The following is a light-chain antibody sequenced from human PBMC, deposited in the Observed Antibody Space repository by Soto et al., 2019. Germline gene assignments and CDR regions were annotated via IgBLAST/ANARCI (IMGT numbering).Light chain of an antibody. V-gene: IGKV3-20*01. CDR3: QQYGSSPWT. CDR1: QSVSSSY. Sequence: EIVMTQSPATPSVSPGERAPPSCQASQSVSSSYLAWYQQKPGQAPRLLIYGASSRATGIPDRFSGSGSGTDFTLTISRLEPEDFAVYYCQQYGSSPWTFGQGTKVDIK. J-gene: IGKJ1*01. CDR2: GAS.